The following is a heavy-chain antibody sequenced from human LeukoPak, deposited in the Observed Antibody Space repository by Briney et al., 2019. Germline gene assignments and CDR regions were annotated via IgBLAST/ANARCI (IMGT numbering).Heavy chain of an antibody. D-gene: IGHD3-9*01. CDR2: ISGSGGST. Sequence: GGSLRLSCAASGFTVSSNYMSWVRQAPGKGLEWVSGISGSGGSTYYADSVKGRFTISRDNSKNTLDLQMNSLRAEDTAVYYCAKDDAWLRYQYWGQGTLVTVSS. CDR3: AKDDAWLRYQY. CDR1: GFTVSSNY. J-gene: IGHJ4*02. V-gene: IGHV3-23*01.